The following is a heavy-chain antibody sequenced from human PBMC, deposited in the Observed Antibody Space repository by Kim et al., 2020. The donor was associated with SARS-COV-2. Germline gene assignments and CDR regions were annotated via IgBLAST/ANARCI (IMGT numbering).Heavy chain of an antibody. CDR1: GFTFSDYW. J-gene: IGHJ6*03. CDR2: IKSDGSIT. V-gene: IGHV3-74*01. CDR3: AREGDSSSWFAGHFYCMDV. D-gene: IGHD6-13*01. Sequence: GGSLRLSCAASGFTFSDYWMHWVRQAPGKGLVWVSRIKSDGSITTYADSVKGRFSISRDNAKKTLFLQMNILRAEDTAVYFCAREGDSSSWFAGHFYCMDVWGKGTTVTVSS.